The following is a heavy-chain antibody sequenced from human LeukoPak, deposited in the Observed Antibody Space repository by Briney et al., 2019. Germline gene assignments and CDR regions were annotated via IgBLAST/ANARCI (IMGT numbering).Heavy chain of an antibody. CDR3: AKRNVVVPAAILGKNRFDP. Sequence: GGSLRLSCAASGFTFSSYAMSWVRQAPGKGLEWVSAISGSGGSTYYADSVKGRFTISRDNSKNTLYLQMNSLRAEDTAVYYCAKRNVVVPAAILGKNRFDPWGQGTLVTVSS. V-gene: IGHV3-23*01. CDR2: ISGSGGST. CDR1: GFTFSSYA. J-gene: IGHJ5*02. D-gene: IGHD2-2*02.